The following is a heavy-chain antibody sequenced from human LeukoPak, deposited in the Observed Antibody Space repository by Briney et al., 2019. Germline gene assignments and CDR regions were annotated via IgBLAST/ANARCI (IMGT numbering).Heavy chain of an antibody. CDR3: ARAAHTPGYSSGWYYFDY. Sequence: GGSLRLSCAASGFTVSSNYMSWVRQAPGKGLEWVSVIYSGGSTYYADSVKGRFTISRDNSKNTLYLQMNSLRAEDTAVYYCARAAHTPGYSSGWYYFDYWGQGTLVTVSS. CDR2: IYSGGST. D-gene: IGHD6-19*01. J-gene: IGHJ4*02. V-gene: IGHV3-66*01. CDR1: GFTVSSNY.